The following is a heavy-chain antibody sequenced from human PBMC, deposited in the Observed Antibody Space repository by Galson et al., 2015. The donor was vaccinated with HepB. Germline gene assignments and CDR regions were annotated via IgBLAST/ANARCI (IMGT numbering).Heavy chain of an antibody. CDR3: ARVVRSKAPYFDN. D-gene: IGHD4-23*01. V-gene: IGHV1-18*01. CDR1: GYIFTSYD. CDR2: ISAYNGAT. Sequence: SVKVSCKASGYIFTSYDITWVRQAPGQGLEWMGWISAYNGATNYEQKFRDRVTMITDRSTSTAYMELRSLRSDDTAVYYCARVVRSKAPYFDNWGQGTLVTISS. J-gene: IGHJ4*02.